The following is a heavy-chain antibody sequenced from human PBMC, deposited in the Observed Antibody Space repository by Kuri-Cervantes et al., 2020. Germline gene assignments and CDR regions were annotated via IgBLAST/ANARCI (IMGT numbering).Heavy chain of an antibody. CDR1: GYTFTSYY. Sequence: ASVKVSCKASGYTFTSYYMHWVRQAPGQELEWMGRINPSGGNTSYAQKFQGRVTMTRDTSTSTVYMELSSLRSEDTAVYYCARGQEYGGQWLVHWGQGTLVTVSS. V-gene: IGHV1-46*01. CDR2: INPSGGNT. J-gene: IGHJ4*02. D-gene: IGHD6-19*01. CDR3: ARGQEYGGQWLVH.